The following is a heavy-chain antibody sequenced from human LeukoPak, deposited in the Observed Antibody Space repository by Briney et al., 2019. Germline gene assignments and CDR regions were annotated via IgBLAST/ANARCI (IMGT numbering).Heavy chain of an antibody. V-gene: IGHV4-4*02. CDR2: IYHSGST. CDR1: GGSISSSNW. Sequence: SGTLSLTCAVYGGSISSSNWWSWVRQPPGKGLEWIGEIYHSGSTNYNPSLKSRVTISVDKSKNQISLKLSSVTAADTAEYYCERDLKPMVREEGWFDPWGQGTLVTVSS. CDR3: ERDLKPMVREEGWFDP. D-gene: IGHD3-10*01. J-gene: IGHJ5*02.